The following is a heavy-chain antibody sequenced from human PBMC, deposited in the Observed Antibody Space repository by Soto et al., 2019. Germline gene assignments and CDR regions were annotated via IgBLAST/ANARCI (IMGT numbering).Heavy chain of an antibody. D-gene: IGHD6-19*01. Sequence: EVQLLESGGGLVQPGGSLRLSCAASGFTFSSYAMSWVRQAPGKGLEWVSAISGSGGSTYYADSVKGRFTISRDNSKNTLYLQMNSLRAEVTAVYYCAKGSGYSSGWHADYWGQGTLVTVSS. CDR2: ISGSGGST. V-gene: IGHV3-23*01. CDR3: AKGSGYSSGWHADY. J-gene: IGHJ4*02. CDR1: GFTFSSYA.